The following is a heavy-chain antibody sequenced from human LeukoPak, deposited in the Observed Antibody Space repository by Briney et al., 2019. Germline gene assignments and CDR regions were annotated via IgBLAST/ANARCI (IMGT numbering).Heavy chain of an antibody. CDR1: GGSISSSGYY. Sequence: SETLSLTCTVSGGSISSSGYYWDWIRQPPGKGLEWIGSVYYSGNTYYKSSLESRVTISVDTSNNRFSLKLNSVAAADTGTYYCARTSGRGSVDPGTSGYVDSWGQGSLVTVSS. V-gene: IGHV4-39*01. CDR2: VYYSGNT. CDR3: ARTSGRGSVDPGTSGYVDS. D-gene: IGHD3-22*01. J-gene: IGHJ4*02.